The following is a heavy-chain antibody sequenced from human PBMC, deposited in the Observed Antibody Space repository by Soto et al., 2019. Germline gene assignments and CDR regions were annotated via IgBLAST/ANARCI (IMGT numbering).Heavy chain of an antibody. CDR1: GFTFSSYG. CDR2: ISYDGSNK. V-gene: IGHV3-30*18. Sequence: QVQLVESGGGVVQPGRSLRLSCAASGFTFSSYGMHWVRQAPGKGLEWVAVISYDGSNKYYADSVKGRFTISRDNSKKTLYLQMNSLRAEDTAVYYCAKDRASIAVGFRGMDVWGQGTTVTVSS. CDR3: AKDRASIAVGFRGMDV. D-gene: IGHD6-19*01. J-gene: IGHJ6*02.